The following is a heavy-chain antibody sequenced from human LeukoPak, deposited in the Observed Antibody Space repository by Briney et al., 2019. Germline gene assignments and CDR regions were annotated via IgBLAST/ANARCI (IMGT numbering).Heavy chain of an antibody. V-gene: IGHV4-39*01. CDR2: IYYSGST. J-gene: IGHJ4*02. CDR1: GGSISSSSYY. D-gene: IGHD6-13*01. Sequence: SETLSLTCTVSGGSISSSSYYWGWIRQPPGKGLEWIGSIYYSGSTYYNPSLKSRVTTSVDTSKNQFSLKVSSVTAADTAVYYCARHEWQQLVKFDYWGQGALVTVSS. CDR3: ARHEWQQLVKFDY.